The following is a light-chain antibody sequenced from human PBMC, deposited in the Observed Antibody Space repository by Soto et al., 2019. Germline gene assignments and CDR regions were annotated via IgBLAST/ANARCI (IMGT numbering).Light chain of an antibody. CDR3: QQYGSSLLT. Sequence: EIVLTQSPGTLSLSPGERATLSCRASQSVSGSFLAWYQQKPGQAPRLLIYNTSSRATGIPDRFSGSGSGTDFTLTISRLELEDFAVYYRQQYGSSLLTFGGGTKVEIK. CDR1: QSVSGSF. V-gene: IGKV3-20*01. CDR2: NTS. J-gene: IGKJ4*01.